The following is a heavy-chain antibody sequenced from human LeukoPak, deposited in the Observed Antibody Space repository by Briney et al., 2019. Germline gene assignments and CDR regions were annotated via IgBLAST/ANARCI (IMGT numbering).Heavy chain of an antibody. J-gene: IGHJ4*02. D-gene: IGHD3-22*01. CDR1: GYTFTSYG. CDR2: ISAYNGNT. CDR3: ATVEYYYDSSGYSHDKYYFDS. Sequence: ASVKVSCKASGYTFTSYGISWVRQAPGQGLEWMGWISAYNGNTNYAQKLQGRATMTTDTSTSTAYMELRSLRSDDTAVYYCATVEYYYDSSGYSHDKYYFDSWGQGTLVTVSS. V-gene: IGHV1-18*01.